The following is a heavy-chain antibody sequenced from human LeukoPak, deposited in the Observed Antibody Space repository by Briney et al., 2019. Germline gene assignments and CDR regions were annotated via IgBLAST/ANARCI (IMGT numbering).Heavy chain of an antibody. CDR3: ARGGGLDV. Sequence: GGSLRLSCAASGFTFSSYWMNWARQAPGKGLEWVANINHNGNVNYYVDSVKGRFTISRDNAKNSLYLQMSILRAEDTAVYFCARGGGLDVWGQGATVTVSS. CDR2: INHNGNVN. V-gene: IGHV3-7*03. CDR1: GFTFSSYW. D-gene: IGHD3-16*01. J-gene: IGHJ6*02.